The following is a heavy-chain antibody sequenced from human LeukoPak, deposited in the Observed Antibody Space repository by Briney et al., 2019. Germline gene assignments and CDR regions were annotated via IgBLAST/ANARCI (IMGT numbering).Heavy chain of an antibody. D-gene: IGHD3-22*01. Sequence: GGSLRLSCAASGFTFSSYAMHWVRQAPGKGLEWVAVISYDGSNKYYADSVKGRFTISRDNSKNTLYLQMNSLRAEDTAVYYCARGGYYDSSGYEDLQTRGQGTLVTVSS. CDR1: GFTFSSYA. CDR2: ISYDGSNK. J-gene: IGHJ4*02. V-gene: IGHV3-30-3*01. CDR3: ARGGYYDSSGYEDLQT.